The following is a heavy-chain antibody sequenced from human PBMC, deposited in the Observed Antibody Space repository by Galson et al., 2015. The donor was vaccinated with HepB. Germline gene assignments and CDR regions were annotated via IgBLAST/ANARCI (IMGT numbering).Heavy chain of an antibody. D-gene: IGHD2-15*01. Sequence: SLRLSCAASGFTFSSYWMSWVRQAPGKGLEWVANIKQDGSEKYYVDSVKGRFTISRDNAKNSLYLQMNSLRAEDTAVYYCARDPGYCSGGSRYSARWYFDLWGRGTLVTVSS. CDR2: IKQDGSEK. V-gene: IGHV3-7*03. CDR1: GFTFSSYW. CDR3: ARDPGYCSGGSRYSARWYFDL. J-gene: IGHJ2*01.